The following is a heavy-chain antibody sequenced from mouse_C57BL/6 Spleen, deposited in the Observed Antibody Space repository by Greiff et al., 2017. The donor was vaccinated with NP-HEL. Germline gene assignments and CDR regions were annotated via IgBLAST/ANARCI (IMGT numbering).Heavy chain of an antibody. Sequence: EVQRVESGGDLVKPGGSLKLSCAASGFTFSSYGMSWVRQTPDKRLEWVATISSGGSYTYYPDSVKGRFTISRDNAKNTLYLQMSSLKSEDTAMYYCARHEDYCGSSPWFAYWGQGTLVTVSA. D-gene: IGHD1-1*01. CDR1: GFTFSSYG. CDR3: ARHEDYCGSSPWFAY. J-gene: IGHJ3*01. CDR2: ISSGGSYT. V-gene: IGHV5-6*01.